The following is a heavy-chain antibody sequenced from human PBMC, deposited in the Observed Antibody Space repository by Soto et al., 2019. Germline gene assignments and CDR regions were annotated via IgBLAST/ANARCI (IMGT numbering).Heavy chain of an antibody. CDR3: AKVVPEAGSGY. Sequence: EVQLLESGRGLVQPGGSLRLPCAASGFTFSSYAMSWVRQAPGKGLEWVSAISGTGSSTYYADSVKGRFTISRDNSKNTLYLQMNSLRADDTAVYYCAKVVPEAGSGYWGQGTLVTVSS. J-gene: IGHJ4*02. CDR2: ISGTGSST. V-gene: IGHV3-23*01. CDR1: GFTFSSYA. D-gene: IGHD3-10*01.